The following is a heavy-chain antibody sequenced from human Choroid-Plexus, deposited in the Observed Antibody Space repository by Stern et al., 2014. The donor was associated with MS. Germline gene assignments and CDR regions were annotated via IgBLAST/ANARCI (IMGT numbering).Heavy chain of an antibody. V-gene: IGHV3-33*01. D-gene: IGHD6-13*01. Sequence: VQLVESGGGLVPPGRSLRLSCAASGFSFSRYAMHWVRQAPGKGLEWVALIWYDGSNPYYADSVTGRFTISRDNFKNTLYLQMNSLRAEDTAVYYCASAYSSSHYYFDYWGQGTLVTVSS. J-gene: IGHJ4*02. CDR1: GFSFSRYA. CDR2: IWYDGSNP. CDR3: ASAYSSSHYYFDY.